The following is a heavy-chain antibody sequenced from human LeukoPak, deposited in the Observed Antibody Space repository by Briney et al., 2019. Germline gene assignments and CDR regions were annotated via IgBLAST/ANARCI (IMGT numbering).Heavy chain of an antibody. Sequence: SETLSLTCAVSGDSISSGYYWGWFRQPPGKGLEWVGSLYHSGSTNYNPSLKSRVTISVDTSKNQFSLKLSSVTAADTAVYYCARTRVFWSGYYFDYWGQGTLVTVSS. V-gene: IGHV4-38-2*01. CDR3: ARTRVFWSGYYFDY. D-gene: IGHD3-3*01. CDR2: LYHSGST. J-gene: IGHJ4*02. CDR1: GDSISSGYY.